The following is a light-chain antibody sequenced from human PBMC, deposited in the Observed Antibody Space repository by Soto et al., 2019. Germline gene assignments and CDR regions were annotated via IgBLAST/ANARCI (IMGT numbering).Light chain of an antibody. J-gene: IGKJ1*01. CDR3: QQSYTTPWT. Sequence: DIQLTQSPPSLSASVGDTVTITCRASQSVSTYLNWYHQKPGKAPKLLIYAASRLQSGVPSRFSGSGSRTDFTLTISSLQPGDFATYYCQQSYTTPWTFGQGTTVEIK. CDR2: AAS. V-gene: IGKV1-39*01. CDR1: QSVSTY.